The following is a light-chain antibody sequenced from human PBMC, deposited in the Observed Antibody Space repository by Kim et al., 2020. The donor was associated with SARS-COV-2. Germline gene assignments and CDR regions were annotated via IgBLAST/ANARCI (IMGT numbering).Light chain of an antibody. CDR3: QQYYTLPWT. V-gene: IGKV4-1*01. J-gene: IGKJ1*01. Sequence: ERGAITCKSSQSFLLSSKNRLGWYHQKPGQPPKLLIYWASTRDSGVPARFSASGSGTDFTLTISSLQAEDVAVYYCQQYYTLPWTFGQGTKVDI. CDR1: QSFLLSSKNR. CDR2: WAS.